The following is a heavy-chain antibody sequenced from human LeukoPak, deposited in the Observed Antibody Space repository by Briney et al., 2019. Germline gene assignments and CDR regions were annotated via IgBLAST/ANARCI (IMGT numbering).Heavy chain of an antibody. D-gene: IGHD6-19*01. CDR3: ARERYSSGWYLDY. J-gene: IGHJ4*02. CDR2: ISSSGSTI. CDR1: GLTFSSYE. Sequence: PGGSLRLSCVASGLTFSSYEIDWVRQAPGKGLEWVSYISSSGSTIYYADSVKGRFTISRDNAKNSLYLQMNSLRAEDTAVYYCARERYSSGWYLDYWGQGTLVTVSS. V-gene: IGHV3-48*03.